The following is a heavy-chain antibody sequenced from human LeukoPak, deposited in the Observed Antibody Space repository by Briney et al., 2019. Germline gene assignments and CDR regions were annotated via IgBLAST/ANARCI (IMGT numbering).Heavy chain of an antibody. V-gene: IGHV4-59*01. CDR3: ARVGAAVFDY. CDR1: GGSISSYY. CDR2: IYYSGST. D-gene: IGHD3-16*01. J-gene: IGHJ4*02. Sequence: SETLSLTCTVSGGSISSYYWSWIRQPPGKGPEWIGYIYYSGSTNYNPSLKSRVTISVDTSKNQFSLKLSSVTAADTAVYYCARVGAAVFDYWGQGTLVTVSS.